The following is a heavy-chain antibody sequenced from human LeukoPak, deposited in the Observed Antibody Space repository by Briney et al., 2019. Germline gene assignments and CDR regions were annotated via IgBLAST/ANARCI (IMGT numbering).Heavy chain of an antibody. J-gene: IGHJ4*02. D-gene: IGHD6-13*01. Sequence: SETLSLTCTVSGGSISSSSYYWGWIRQPPGKGLEWIGSICYSGSTYYNPSLKSRVTISVDTSKNQFSLKLSSVTAADTAVYYCARSIAAPRLKLDFDYWGQGTLVTVSS. CDR2: ICYSGST. CDR3: ARSIAAPRLKLDFDY. V-gene: IGHV4-39*01. CDR1: GGSISSSSYY.